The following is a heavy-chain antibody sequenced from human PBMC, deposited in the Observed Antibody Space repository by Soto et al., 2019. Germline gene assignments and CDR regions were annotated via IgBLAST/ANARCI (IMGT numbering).Heavy chain of an antibody. J-gene: IGHJ4*02. Sequence: GGSQRLSCTASGYTFSSYAMHWVRQTPGRGLEWVSDIRYGRGNKYYADSVKGRFTISRDNAKNSLYLQMNSLRDEDTAVYYCAREIATMHYYDSSGPFDYWGQGTLVTVSS. V-gene: IGHV3-30*04. CDR2: IRYGRGNK. D-gene: IGHD3-22*01. CDR3: AREIATMHYYDSSGPFDY. CDR1: GYTFSSYA.